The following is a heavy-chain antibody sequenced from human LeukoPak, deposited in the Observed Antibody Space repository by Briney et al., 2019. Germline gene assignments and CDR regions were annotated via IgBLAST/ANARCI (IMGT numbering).Heavy chain of an antibody. CDR2: ITWNSGSI. CDR1: GFTFDNYA. CDR3: ASHHYGDYDY. J-gene: IGHJ4*02. D-gene: IGHD4-17*01. V-gene: IGHV3-9*01. Sequence: PGRSLRLSCITSGFTFDNYAMHWVRQAPGKGLEWVSGITWNSGSIAYADSVKGRFAISRDNAKNSLYLQMNSLRAEDTAVYYCASHHYGDYDYWGQGTLVTVSS.